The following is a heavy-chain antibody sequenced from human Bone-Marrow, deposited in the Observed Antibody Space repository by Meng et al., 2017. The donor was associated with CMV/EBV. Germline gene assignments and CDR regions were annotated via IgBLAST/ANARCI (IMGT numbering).Heavy chain of an antibody. CDR3: ARVSKNGGTTFDH. J-gene: IGHJ4*02. CDR1: GGSFSSYY. Sequence: GSLRLSCAVYGGSFSSYYWSWIRQTPGKGLEWIGEINHSGSTNYNPSLKSRVTISVDTSKNQFSLKLSSVTAADTAVYYCARVSKNGGTTFDHWGQGTLVTVSS. V-gene: IGHV4-34*01. D-gene: IGHD4-23*01. CDR2: INHSGST.